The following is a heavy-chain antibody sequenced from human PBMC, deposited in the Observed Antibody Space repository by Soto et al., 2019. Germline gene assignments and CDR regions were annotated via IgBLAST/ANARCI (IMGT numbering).Heavy chain of an antibody. V-gene: IGHV4-30-4*01. CDR1: GGSISSGDYY. CDR3: ARDADYGDSFFDY. D-gene: IGHD4-17*01. J-gene: IGHJ4*02. CDR2: IYYSGST. Sequence: SETLSLTCTVSGGSISSGDYYWSWIRQPPGKGLEWIGYIYYSGSTYYNPSLKSRVTISVDTSKNQFSLKLSSVTAADTAVYYCARDADYGDSFFDYWGQGTLVTVSS.